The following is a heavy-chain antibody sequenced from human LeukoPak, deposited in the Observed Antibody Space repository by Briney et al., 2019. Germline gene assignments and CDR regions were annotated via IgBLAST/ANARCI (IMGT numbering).Heavy chain of an antibody. Sequence: PGGSLRLSCAASGFTFSSYSMNWVRQAPGKGLEWIGEINHSGSTNYNPSLKSRVTISVDTSKNQFSLKLSSVTAADTAVYYCARGTYYYGSGAFGYYFDYWGQGTLVTVSS. CDR2: INHSGST. CDR3: ARGTYYYGSGAFGYYFDY. D-gene: IGHD3-10*01. V-gene: IGHV4-34*01. J-gene: IGHJ4*02. CDR1: GFTFSSYS.